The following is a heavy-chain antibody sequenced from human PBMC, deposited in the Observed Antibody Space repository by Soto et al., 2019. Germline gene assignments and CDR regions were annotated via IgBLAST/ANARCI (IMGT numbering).Heavy chain of an antibody. V-gene: IGHV4-39*01. CDR3: ARHLSITIFGVVIALGSGWFDP. CDR1: GGSISSSSYY. D-gene: IGHD3-3*01. Sequence: QLQLQESGPGLVKPSETLSLTCTVSGGSISSSSYYWGWIRQPPGKGLEWIGSIYYSGSTYYNPSLKSRVTISVDTSKNQFSLKLSCVTAADTAVYYCARHLSITIFGVVIALGSGWFDPWGQGTLVTVSS. CDR2: IYYSGST. J-gene: IGHJ5*02.